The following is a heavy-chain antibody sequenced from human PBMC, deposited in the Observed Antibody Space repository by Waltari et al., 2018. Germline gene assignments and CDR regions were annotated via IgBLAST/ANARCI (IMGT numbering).Heavy chain of an antibody. Sequence: QVQLVQSGADVKKPGASLKVSCKASGYRFTAYYFHWVRQAPGQGLEWMGWINPSSGDTNYAQKLQGRVTMTRDMSISAAYMELSSLRSDDTAVYYCVRDYYGSEGNYNYFDSWGQGTLVIISS. V-gene: IGHV1-2*02. D-gene: IGHD3-22*01. CDR2: INPSSGDT. CDR1: GYRFTAYY. J-gene: IGHJ5*01. CDR3: VRDYYGSEGNYNYFDS.